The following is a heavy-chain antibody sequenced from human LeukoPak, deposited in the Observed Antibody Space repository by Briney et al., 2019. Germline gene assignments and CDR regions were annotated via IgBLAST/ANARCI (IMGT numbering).Heavy chain of an antibody. J-gene: IGHJ4*02. CDR1: GLTFSSYW. CDR2: INQYGSEE. D-gene: IGHD3-3*01. V-gene: IGHV3-7*01. Sequence: GGSLRLSCAASGLTFSSYWMSWVRQAPGKGLEWVADINQYGSEEYYVDSVKGRFTISRDNAKNSVYLEMNSLRAEDTAVYYCASEDQGFWRDFDLWGQGTLVTVSS. CDR3: ASEDQGFWRDFDL.